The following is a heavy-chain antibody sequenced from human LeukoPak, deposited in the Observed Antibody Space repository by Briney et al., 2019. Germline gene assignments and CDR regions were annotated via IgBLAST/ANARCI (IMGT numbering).Heavy chain of an antibody. Sequence: GGSLRLSCAASGFTFSGYAMSWVRQAPGKGLEWVSAISGSGGSTYYADSVKGRFTISRDNSKNTLYLQMNSLRAEDTAVYYCAKELRITMIVVLGRGFDYWGQGTLVTVSS. D-gene: IGHD3-22*01. CDR3: AKELRITMIVVLGRGFDY. V-gene: IGHV3-23*01. J-gene: IGHJ4*02. CDR2: ISGSGGST. CDR1: GFTFSGYA.